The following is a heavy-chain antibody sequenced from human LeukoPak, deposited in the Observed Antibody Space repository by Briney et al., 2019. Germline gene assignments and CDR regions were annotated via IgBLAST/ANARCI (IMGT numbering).Heavy chain of an antibody. D-gene: IGHD2-21*02. CDR3: ARIPSGYCGGDCYFDY. Sequence: GGSLRLSCAASGFTFSNYAMSWVRQAPGKGLEWVSAISGSGGSTYYADSVKGRFTISRDNSKNTLYLKMNSLRAEDTAVYYCARIPSGYCGGDCYFDYWGQGTLVTVSS. CDR1: GFTFSNYA. V-gene: IGHV3-23*01. J-gene: IGHJ4*02. CDR2: ISGSGGST.